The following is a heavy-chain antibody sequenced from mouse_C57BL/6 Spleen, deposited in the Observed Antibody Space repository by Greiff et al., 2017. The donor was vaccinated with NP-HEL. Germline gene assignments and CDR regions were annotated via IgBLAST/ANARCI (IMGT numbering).Heavy chain of an antibody. Sequence: EVQVVESGTVLARPGASVKMSCKTSGYTFTSYWMHWVKQRPGQGLEWIGAIYPGNSDTSYNQKFKGKVKLTAVTSASTAYMELSSLTNEDSAVYYGREEDCYGSSHFDYWGQGTTLTVSS. J-gene: IGHJ2*01. D-gene: IGHD1-1*01. CDR3: REEDCYGSSHFDY. CDR1: GYTFTSYW. CDR2: IYPGNSDT. V-gene: IGHV1-5*01.